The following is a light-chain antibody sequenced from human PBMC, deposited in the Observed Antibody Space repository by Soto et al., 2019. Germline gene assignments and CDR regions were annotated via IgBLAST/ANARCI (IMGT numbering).Light chain of an antibody. J-gene: IGKJ3*01. CDR1: QDISNY. CDR2: AAS. V-gene: IGKV1-27*01. CDR3: QKYNGAPPET. Sequence: DIQMTQSPSSLSATVGDRVTITCRASQDISNYLAWHQQKPGKVPKLLIYAASTLQPGVPSRFSGSGSGTDFTLTSSSLQPEDVATYYCQKYNGAPPETFGPGTKVAIK.